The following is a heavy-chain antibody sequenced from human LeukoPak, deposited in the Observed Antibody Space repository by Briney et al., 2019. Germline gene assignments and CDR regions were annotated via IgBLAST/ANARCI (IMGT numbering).Heavy chain of an antibody. CDR2: IYYSGST. J-gene: IGHJ4*02. CDR1: GGSISSYY. V-gene: IGHV4-59*01. CDR3: ARDTVRGVITY. Sequence: SETLSLTCTVSGGSISSYYWSWIRQPPGKGLEWIGYIYYSGSTNYNPSLKSRVTISVDTSKNQFSLKLSSVTAADTAVYYCARDTVRGVITYWGQGTLVTVSS. D-gene: IGHD3-10*01.